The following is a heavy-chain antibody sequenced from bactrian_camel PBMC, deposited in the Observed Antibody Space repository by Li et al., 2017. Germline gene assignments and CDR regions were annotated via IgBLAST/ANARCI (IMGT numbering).Heavy chain of an antibody. Sequence: HVQLVESGGGSVQARGSRTLSCVVSGYTYSDGYCLGWFRQAPDKEREGVAQMYSGESSIYYLDSVKGRFTISHDYAKRTLYLQMNSLKPEDTAMYYCGISPGSCPARPFINFGYWGQGTQVTVS. V-gene: IGHV3S1*01. CDR3: GISPGSCPARPFINFGY. D-gene: IGHD6*01. J-gene: IGHJ6*01. CDR2: MYSGESSI. CDR1: GYTYSDGYC.